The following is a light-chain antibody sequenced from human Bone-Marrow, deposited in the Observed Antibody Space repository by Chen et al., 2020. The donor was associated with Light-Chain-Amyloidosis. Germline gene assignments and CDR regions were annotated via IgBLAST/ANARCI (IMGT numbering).Light chain of an antibody. CDR1: RSDVGRYNR. Sequence: QSALTQPPSVSGSPGQSVTISCTGSRSDVGRYNRVSWFQQPPGAAPKLIIFEVSDRPSDVPDRFSGSKSGNTASLTISGLQAEDEADYYCSSYTTSSTYVFGTGTKVTVL. CDR3: SSYTTSSTYV. CDR2: EVS. J-gene: IGLJ1*01. V-gene: IGLV2-18*02.